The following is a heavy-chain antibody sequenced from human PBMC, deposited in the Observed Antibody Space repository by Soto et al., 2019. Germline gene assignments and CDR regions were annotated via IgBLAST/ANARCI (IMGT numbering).Heavy chain of an antibody. V-gene: IGHV4-59*01. Sequence: SETLSLTCTVSGGSINSYYWSWIRQPPGRGLEWIGYLYYSGSTNYNPSFKSRVIISVDTSKNQFSLRLTSVTAADTAVYYCARGSGGYYYGSRTYHYAYDIWGQGTMVTVSS. CDR3: ARGSGGYYYGSRTYHYAYDI. J-gene: IGHJ3*02. D-gene: IGHD3-10*01. CDR2: LYYSGST. CDR1: GGSINSYY.